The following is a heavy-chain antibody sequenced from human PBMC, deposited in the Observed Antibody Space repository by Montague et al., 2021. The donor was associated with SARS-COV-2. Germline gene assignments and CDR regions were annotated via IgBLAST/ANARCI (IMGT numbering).Heavy chain of an antibody. Sequence: SETLSLTCTVSGGSISSYYWSWIRQPPGKGLEWIGYIYYGGSTNYSPSFKGRVIMSVDTSNNQFTLRLTSVTAADTAVYYCARLRRPDGYSYWLGPWGQGTLVTVSS. J-gene: IGHJ5*02. CDR1: GGSISSYY. V-gene: IGHV4-59*08. CDR3: ARLRRPDGYSYWLGP. CDR2: IYYGGST. D-gene: IGHD5-24*01.